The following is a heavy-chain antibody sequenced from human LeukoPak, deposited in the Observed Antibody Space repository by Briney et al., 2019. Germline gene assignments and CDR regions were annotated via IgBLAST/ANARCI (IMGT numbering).Heavy chain of an antibody. Sequence: ASVKVSCKASGYTFTSYYLHWVRLAPGQGLEWMGIIDPTGGDTTYAPKFQDRVTMTRDTSTRTVYMELKSLRSEDTAVYYCARVGVATIPPYYYYYYYMDVWGKGTTVTISS. CDR1: GYTFTSYY. D-gene: IGHD5-12*01. J-gene: IGHJ6*03. CDR3: ARVGVATIPPYYYYYYYMDV. CDR2: IDPTGGDT. V-gene: IGHV1-46*01.